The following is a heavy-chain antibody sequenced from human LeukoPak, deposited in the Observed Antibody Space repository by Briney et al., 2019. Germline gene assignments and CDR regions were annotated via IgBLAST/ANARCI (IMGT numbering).Heavy chain of an antibody. Sequence: GGSLRLSCAASGFTFSSYWMSWVRQAPGKGLEWVANIKQDGSGKYYVDSVKGRFTISRDNAKNSLYLQMNSLRAEDTAVYYCASGSGTMIVVLFDYWGQGTLVTVSS. V-gene: IGHV3-7*01. CDR2: IKQDGSGK. J-gene: IGHJ4*02. CDR1: GFTFSSYW. CDR3: ASGSGTMIVVLFDY. D-gene: IGHD3-22*01.